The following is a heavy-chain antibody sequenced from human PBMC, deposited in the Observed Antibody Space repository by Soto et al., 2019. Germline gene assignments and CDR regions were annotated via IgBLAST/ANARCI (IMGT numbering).Heavy chain of an antibody. CDR2: INHSGST. CDR3: AREVATVTKHFDY. CDR1: GGSFSGYY. D-gene: IGHD4-17*01. J-gene: IGHJ4*02. V-gene: IGHV4-34*01. Sequence: PSETLSLTCAVYGGSFSGYYWSWILQPPGKGLEWIGEINHSGSTNYNPSLKSRVTISVDTSKNQFSLKLSSVTAADTAVYYCAREVATVTKHFDYWGQGTLVTVSS.